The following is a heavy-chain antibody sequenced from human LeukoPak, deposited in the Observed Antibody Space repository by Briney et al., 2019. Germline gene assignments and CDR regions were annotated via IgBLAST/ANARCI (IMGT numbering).Heavy chain of an antibody. J-gene: IGHJ4*02. CDR1: VYTFTGYY. CDR3: ARAQYGSGSYYMDY. CDR2: INPNRGGT. Sequence: ASVKVSCKASVYTFTGYYMHWVRQAPGQGLEWMGWINPNRGGTNYAQTFQGRVTMTRDTSISTAYMELSRLRSDDTAVYYCARAQYGSGSYYMDYWGQGTLVTVSS. D-gene: IGHD3-10*01. V-gene: IGHV1-2*02.